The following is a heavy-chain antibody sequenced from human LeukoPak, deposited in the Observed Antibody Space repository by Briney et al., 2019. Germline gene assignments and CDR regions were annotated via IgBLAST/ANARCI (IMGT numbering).Heavy chain of an antibody. CDR3: ASSIAVTGIGAFDI. CDR2: IYSGGST. CDR1: GFTVSSNY. D-gene: IGHD6-19*01. V-gene: IGHV3-53*01. J-gene: IGHJ3*02. Sequence: PGGSLRLSCAASGFTVSSNYMSWVRQAPGKGLEWVSVIYSGGSTLYADSVKGRFSISRDRSKNTLYLQMNSLRAEDTAVYYCASSIAVTGIGAFDIWGQGTMVTVSS.